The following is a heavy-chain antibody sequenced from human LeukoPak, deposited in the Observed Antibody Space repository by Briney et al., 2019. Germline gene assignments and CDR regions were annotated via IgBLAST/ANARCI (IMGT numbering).Heavy chain of an antibody. D-gene: IGHD3-22*01. J-gene: IGHJ4*02. Sequence: GASVKVSCKASGYTFTSYDINWVRQATGQGLEWMGWMNPKNANTGYAQKFQGRVTMTRNTSINTAYVELSSLRSEDTAVYYCARGMDSSGYSAAYWGQGTLVTVSS. CDR3: ARGMDSSGYSAAY. CDR1: GYTFTSYD. CDR2: MNPKNANT. V-gene: IGHV1-8*01.